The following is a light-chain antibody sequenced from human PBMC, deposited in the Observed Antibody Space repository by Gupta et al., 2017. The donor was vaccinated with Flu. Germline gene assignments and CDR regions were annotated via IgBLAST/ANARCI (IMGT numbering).Light chain of an antibody. CDR1: HSISSSY. CDR3: QQYGSSVMYT. Sequence: RATLSCRTSHSISSSYLAWYQQKPGHAPRLLIYGASSRATGIPDRFSGSGSGTDFTLTISRVEPEDFAVYYCQQYGSSVMYTFGQGTKLEIK. V-gene: IGKV3-20*01. CDR2: GAS. J-gene: IGKJ2*01.